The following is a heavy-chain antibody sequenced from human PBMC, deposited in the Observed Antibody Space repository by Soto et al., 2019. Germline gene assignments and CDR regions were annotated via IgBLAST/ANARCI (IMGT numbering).Heavy chain of an antibody. CDR1: GYSFTSYW. Sequence: ECLRISCTCSGYSFTSYWIGWVRQMPGKGLEWMGIIYPGDSDTRYSPSFQGQVTISADKSISTAYLQWSSLKASDTAMYYCARRGYYDSSGYRRAFDIWGQGTMVTVSS. V-gene: IGHV5-51*01. D-gene: IGHD3-22*01. CDR3: ARRGYYDSSGYRRAFDI. J-gene: IGHJ3*02. CDR2: IYPGDSDT.